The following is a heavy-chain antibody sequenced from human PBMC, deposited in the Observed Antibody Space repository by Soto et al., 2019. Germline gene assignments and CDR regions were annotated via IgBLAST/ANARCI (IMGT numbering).Heavy chain of an antibody. D-gene: IGHD6-19*01. CDR2: INPNSGGT. CDR3: ARAAGTGAFDI. Sequence: ASVKVSCKASGYSFTGYYMHWVRQAPGQGREWMGWINPNSGGTNYAQKFQGRVTMTRDTSISTAYMELSRLRSDDTAVYYCARAAGTGAFDIWGQGTMVTVSS. CDR1: GYSFTGYY. J-gene: IGHJ3*02. V-gene: IGHV1-2*02.